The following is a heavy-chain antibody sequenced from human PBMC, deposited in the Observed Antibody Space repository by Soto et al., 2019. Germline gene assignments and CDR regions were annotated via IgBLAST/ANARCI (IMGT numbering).Heavy chain of an antibody. J-gene: IGHJ4*02. V-gene: IGHV4-30-4*01. Sequence: SETLSLTCAVSGGSIGSGDYYGSWIRQPPGKGLEWIGYIYYSGSTYYNPSLKSRVTISVDTSKNQFSLKLTSVTAADTAVYYCARDSGGYDQFDYWGQGTLVTVSS. CDR3: ARDSGGYDQFDY. D-gene: IGHD5-12*01. CDR1: GGSIGSGDYY. CDR2: IYYSGST.